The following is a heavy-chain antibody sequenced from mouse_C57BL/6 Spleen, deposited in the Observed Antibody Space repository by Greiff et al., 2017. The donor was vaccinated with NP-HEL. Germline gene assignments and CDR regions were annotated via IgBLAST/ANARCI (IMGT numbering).Heavy chain of an antibody. J-gene: IGHJ2*01. CDR2: IVPPIGNI. V-gene: IGHV14-3*01. D-gene: IGHD1-1*01. Sequence: VQLQQSVAELVRPGASVKLSCTASGFNIKNTYMHWVKQRPEQGLEWIGRIVPPIGNIKFAPKFPGKATITENTSSNAAYLQLSSLTSEDTAIYYCATGYGSSYWGQGTTLTVSS. CDR1: GFNIKNTY. CDR3: ATGYGSSY.